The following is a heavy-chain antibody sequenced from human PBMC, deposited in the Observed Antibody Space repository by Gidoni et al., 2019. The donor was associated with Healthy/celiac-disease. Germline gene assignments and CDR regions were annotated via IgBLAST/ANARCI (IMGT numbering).Heavy chain of an antibody. Sequence: QVQLQESGPGLVQPSQTLSLTCTVSGGSIRRGSYYWSWIRQPAGKGLEWIGRIYTSGSTNYNPSLKSRVTISVDTSKNQFSLKLSSVTAADTAVYYCARDDAGGAHDAFDIWGQGTMVTVSS. CDR2: IYTSGST. D-gene: IGHD1-26*01. CDR1: GGSIRRGSYY. V-gene: IGHV4-61*02. CDR3: ARDDAGGAHDAFDI. J-gene: IGHJ3*02.